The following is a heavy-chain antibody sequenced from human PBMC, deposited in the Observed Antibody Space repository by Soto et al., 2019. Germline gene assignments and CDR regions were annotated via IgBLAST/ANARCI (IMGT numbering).Heavy chain of an antibody. CDR3: AGGVGRGWFDP. CDR2: IYYTGST. CDR1: GGSISSGGYY. V-gene: IGHV4-31*03. J-gene: IGHJ5*02. Sequence: QVQLQESGPGLVKPSQTLSLTCTVSGGSISSGGYYWSWIRQNPEKGLEWLGFIYYTGSTDYNPSLKTRVLTAADMSKTQFSLKLSSVTAADTAVYYCAGGVGRGWFDPWGQGTLVSVSS.